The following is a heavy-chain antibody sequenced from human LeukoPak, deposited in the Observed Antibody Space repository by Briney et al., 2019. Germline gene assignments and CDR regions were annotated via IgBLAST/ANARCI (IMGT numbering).Heavy chain of an antibody. D-gene: IGHD3-10*01. CDR1: GFTFSSYG. Sequence: LSGGSLRLSCAASGFTFSSYGMHWVRQAPGKGLEWVAVISYDGSNKYYADSVKGRFTISRDNSKNTLYLQMNSLRAEDTAVYYCARGYYGSEMDVWGKGTTVTVSS. CDR3: ARGYYGSEMDV. J-gene: IGHJ6*04. CDR2: ISYDGSNK. V-gene: IGHV3-30*03.